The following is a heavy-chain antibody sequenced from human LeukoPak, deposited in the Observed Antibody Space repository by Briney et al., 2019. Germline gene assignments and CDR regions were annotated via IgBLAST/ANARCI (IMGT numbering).Heavy chain of an antibody. J-gene: IGHJ4*02. CDR2: IRSKAYGGTT. CDR1: GFTFGDYA. CDR3: TRATMIVLYYFDY. Sequence: GGSLRLPCTASGFTFGDYAMSWVRQAPGKGLEWVGFIRSKAYGGTTEYAASVKGRFTTSRDDSKSIAYLQMNSLKTEDTAVYYCTRATMIVLYYFDYWGQGTLVTVSS. V-gene: IGHV3-49*04. D-gene: IGHD3-22*01.